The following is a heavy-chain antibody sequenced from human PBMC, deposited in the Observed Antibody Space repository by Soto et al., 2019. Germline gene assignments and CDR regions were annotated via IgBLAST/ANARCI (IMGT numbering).Heavy chain of an antibody. Sequence: SVKVSCKASGGTFSSYAISWVRQAPGQGLEWMGGIIPIFGTANYAQKFQGRVTITADESTSTAYMELSSLRSEDTAVYYCARVGNRYSSGWYAPDFDYWGQGTLVTV. J-gene: IGHJ4*02. CDR3: ARVGNRYSSGWYAPDFDY. D-gene: IGHD6-19*01. CDR1: GGTFSSYA. V-gene: IGHV1-69*13. CDR2: IIPIFGTA.